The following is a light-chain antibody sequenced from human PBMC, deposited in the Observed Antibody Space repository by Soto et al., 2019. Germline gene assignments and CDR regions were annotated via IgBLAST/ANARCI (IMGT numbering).Light chain of an antibody. CDR1: QSVSID. CDR2: GAS. CDR3: QQRYSTRIT. V-gene: IGKV3-15*01. J-gene: IGKJ5*01. Sequence: EIVMTQAPSTLSGSPGARATLSCGASQSVSIDLAWYQQTPGQAPRLLIYGASTRATGIPVRFSGSGSGTDFTLTISSLQTEDFATYYCQQRYSTRITFGQGTRLEIK.